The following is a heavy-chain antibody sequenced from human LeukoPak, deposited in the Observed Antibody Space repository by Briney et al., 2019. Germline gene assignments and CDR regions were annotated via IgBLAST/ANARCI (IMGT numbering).Heavy chain of an antibody. J-gene: IGHJ6*02. Sequence: GGSLRLSCAASGFTFSSYWMSWVRQAPGKGLEGVANIKQDGSEKYYVDSVKGRFTISRDNAKNSLYLQMNSLRAEDTAVYYCARQDPIDYYYGMDVWGQGTTVTVSS. CDR3: ARQDPIDYYYGMDV. CDR2: IKQDGSEK. V-gene: IGHV3-7*01. CDR1: GFTFSSYW.